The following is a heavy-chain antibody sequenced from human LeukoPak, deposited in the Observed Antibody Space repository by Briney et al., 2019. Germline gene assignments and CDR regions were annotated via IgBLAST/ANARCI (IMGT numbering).Heavy chain of an antibody. CDR2: IYYSGNT. J-gene: IGHJ5*02. CDR1: GGSLSSYY. D-gene: IGHD2-15*01. CDR3: ARVFVYCSGGSCYWGWFDP. V-gene: IGHV4-59*01. Sequence: SETLSLTCTVSGGSLSSYYWSWIRQPPGKGLEWVGYIYYSGNTNYNPSLKSRVTISVDTSKNQFSLKLSSVTAADTAMYYCARVFVYCSGGSCYWGWFDPWGQGTLVTVSS.